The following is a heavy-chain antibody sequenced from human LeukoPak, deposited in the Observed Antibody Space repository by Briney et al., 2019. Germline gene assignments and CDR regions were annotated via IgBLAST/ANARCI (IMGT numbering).Heavy chain of an antibody. J-gene: IGHJ4*02. CDR3: ARGGSGSYQGYYFDY. CDR2: IYYSGST. Sequence: PSETLSLTCTVSGGSISSYYWSWIRQPPGKGLEWIGYIYYSGSTNYNPSLKSRVTISVDTSKKQFSLELSSVTAADTAVYYCARGGSGSYQGYYFDYWGQGTLVTVSS. CDR1: GGSISSYY. V-gene: IGHV4-59*01. D-gene: IGHD1-26*01.